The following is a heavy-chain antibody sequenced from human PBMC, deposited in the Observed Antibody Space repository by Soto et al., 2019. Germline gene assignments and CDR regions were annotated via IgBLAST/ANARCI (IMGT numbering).Heavy chain of an antibody. D-gene: IGHD2-15*01. V-gene: IGHV3-30*18. J-gene: IGHJ4*02. CDR2: ISYDSSNK. CDR3: AKLVIGYCSGNTCDDY. CDR1: GFTFSYG. Sequence: VQLLESGGGLIQPGGSLRLSCAASGFTFSYGIHWLRQAPGKGLEWVADISYDSSNKFYGDSVNGRFTISRDNSKNTQFLQMNSLRAEDTAVYYCAKLVIGYCSGNTCDDYWGQGTLVAVSS.